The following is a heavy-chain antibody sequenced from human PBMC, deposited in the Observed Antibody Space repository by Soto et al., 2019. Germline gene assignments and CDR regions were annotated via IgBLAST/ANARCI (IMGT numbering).Heavy chain of an antibody. Sequence: EVQLLESGGGLVQPGGSLRLSCAAAGFTCSSYAMTWVRQAPAQGLEWVSGISGSGGGTYYADSVKGRFTISRDSSKNTLYLQMDSLRAEDTAVYYSAKNAASSLAWGALDIWGQGTMVSVSS. CDR2: ISGSGGGT. CDR3: AKNAASSLAWGALDI. V-gene: IGHV3-23*01. CDR1: GFTCSSYA. J-gene: IGHJ3*02. D-gene: IGHD3-3*01.